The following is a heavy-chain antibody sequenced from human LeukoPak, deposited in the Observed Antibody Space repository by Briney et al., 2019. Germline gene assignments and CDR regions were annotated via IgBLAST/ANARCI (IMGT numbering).Heavy chain of an antibody. J-gene: IGHJ6*03. D-gene: IGHD2-15*01. Sequence: PSETLSLTCTVSGYSISSGYYWGWIRQPPGKGLEWIGSIYYSGSTYYNPSLKSRVTISVDTSKNQFSLKPSSVTAADTAVYYCARAVVVRNRRYYYYYYMDVWGKGTTVIVSS. CDR1: GYSISSGYY. V-gene: IGHV4-38-2*02. CDR3: ARAVVVRNRRYYYYYYMDV. CDR2: IYYSGST.